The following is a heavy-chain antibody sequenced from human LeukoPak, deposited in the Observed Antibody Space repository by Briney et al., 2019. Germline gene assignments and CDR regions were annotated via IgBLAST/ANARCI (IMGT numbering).Heavy chain of an antibody. CDR3: ARELQDVFDI. J-gene: IGHJ3*02. Sequence: PSETLSLTCTVSGGSISSYYWGWIRQPPGKGLEWIGYIYYSGSTNYNPSLKSRVTISVDTSKNQFSLKLSSVTAADTAFYYCARELQDVFDIWGQGTMVTVSS. CDR1: GGSISSYY. CDR2: IYYSGST. D-gene: IGHD4-11*01. V-gene: IGHV4-59*01.